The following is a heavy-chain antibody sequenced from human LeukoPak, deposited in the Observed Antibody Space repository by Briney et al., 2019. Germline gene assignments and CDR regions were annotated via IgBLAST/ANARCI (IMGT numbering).Heavy chain of an antibody. D-gene: IGHD1-26*01. CDR3: ARGVAGSGSTPKY. Sequence: SETLSLTCTVSGGSISSSAYYWGWVRQPPGKGLEWIGSIYYSGSTYYNPSLKTRVTTSADMSKNQFSLKLTSVTAADTAVYYCARGVAGSGSTPKYWGQGTLVTVSS. CDR2: IYYSGST. CDR1: GGSISSSAYY. J-gene: IGHJ4*02. V-gene: IGHV4-39*07.